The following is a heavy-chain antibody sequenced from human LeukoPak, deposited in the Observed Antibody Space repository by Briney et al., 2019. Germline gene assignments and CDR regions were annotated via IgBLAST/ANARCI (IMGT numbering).Heavy chain of an antibody. CDR3: ARGSGSYYRTWFDP. CDR1: GYTFTGYY. CDR2: INPNSGGT. D-gene: IGHD3-10*01. Sequence: ASVKVSCKASGYTFTGYYMHWVRQAPGQGLEWMGWINPNSGGTNYARKFQGRVTMTRDTSISTAYMELSRLRSDDTAVYYCARGSGSYYRTWFDPWGQGTLVTVSS. V-gene: IGHV1-2*02. J-gene: IGHJ5*02.